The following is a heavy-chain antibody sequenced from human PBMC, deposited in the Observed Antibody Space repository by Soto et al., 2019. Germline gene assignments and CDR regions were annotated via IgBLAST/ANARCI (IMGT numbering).Heavy chain of an antibody. J-gene: IGHJ6*02. V-gene: IGHV4-30-4*01. CDR2: IYYSGST. D-gene: IGHD5-12*01. Sequence: SETLSLTCTVSGGSISSGDYYWSWIRQPPGKGLEWIGYIYYSGSTYYNPSLKSRVTISVDTSKNQFSLKLSSVTAADTAVYYCARATTRYYYYGMEVWGQGTTVTVSS. CDR3: ARATTRYYYYGMEV. CDR1: GGSISSGDYY.